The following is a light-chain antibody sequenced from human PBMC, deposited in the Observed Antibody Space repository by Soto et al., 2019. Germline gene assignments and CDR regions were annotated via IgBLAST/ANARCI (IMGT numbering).Light chain of an antibody. Sequence: QPVLTQSPSASASLGASVKLTCTLSSGHSSYAIAWYQQQPEKGPRYLMNLNSDGSHSKGDGIPDRFSGSSSGAEHYLTISSLQSEDEADYSWQTWGTGAGVFGGGTKLTVL. CDR1: SGHSSYA. CDR2: LNSDGSH. J-gene: IGLJ3*02. V-gene: IGLV4-69*01. CDR3: QTWGTGAGV.